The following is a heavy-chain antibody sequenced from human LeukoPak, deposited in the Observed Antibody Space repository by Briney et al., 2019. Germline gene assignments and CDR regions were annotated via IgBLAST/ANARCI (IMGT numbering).Heavy chain of an antibody. D-gene: IGHD3-22*01. CDR1: GDSISSGDYY. CDR3: ARGPYAYDSSGAFDI. J-gene: IGHJ3*02. Sequence: SETLSLTCTVSGDSISSGDYYWSWIRQPAGKGLEWIGRIYTGGSTNYNPSLKSRVTISVDTSKNQFYLKLSSVTAADTAVFYCARGPYAYDSSGAFDIWGQGTVVTVSS. CDR2: IYTGGST. V-gene: IGHV4-61*02.